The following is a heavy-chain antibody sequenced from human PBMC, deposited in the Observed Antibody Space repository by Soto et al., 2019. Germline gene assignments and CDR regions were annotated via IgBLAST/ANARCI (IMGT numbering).Heavy chain of an antibody. V-gene: IGHV4-61*01. J-gene: IGHJ4*02. CDR2: IYYLGNT. D-gene: IGHD5-12*01. CDR1: GGSVSSGRHF. Sequence: SETLSLTCIVSGGSVSSGRHFWSWIRQPPGKGLEWIGYIYYLGNTKYSPSLKSRLTIGIDTSKNQFSLKLSSVTAADTAVYYCARDNGDGYNLGWWGQGTLVTVSS. CDR3: ARDNGDGYNLGW.